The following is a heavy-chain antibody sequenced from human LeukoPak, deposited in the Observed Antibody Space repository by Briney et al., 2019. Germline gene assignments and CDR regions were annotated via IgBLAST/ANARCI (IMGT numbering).Heavy chain of an antibody. V-gene: IGHV4-34*01. D-gene: IGHD2-2*01. J-gene: IGHJ5*02. CDR2: INHSGST. CDR1: GGSFSGYY. Sequence: SETLSPTCAVYGGSFSGYYWSWIRQPPGKGLEWIGEINHSGSTNYNPSLKSRVTISVDTSKNQFSLKLSSVTAADTAVYYCARALYCSSTSCGGFDPWGQGTLVTVSS. CDR3: ARALYCSSTSCGGFDP.